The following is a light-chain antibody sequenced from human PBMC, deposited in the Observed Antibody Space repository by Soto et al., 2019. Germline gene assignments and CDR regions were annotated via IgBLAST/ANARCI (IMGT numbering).Light chain of an antibody. J-gene: IGLJ2*01. V-gene: IGLV2-14*03. Sequence: QSALTQPASVSGSPGQSITISYTGTSSDVGRYKYVSWFQHHPGETPKLMIYDVSNRPSGVSNRFSGSKSGNTASLTISGLQAEDEAAYFCSSYTSSSTVVFGGGTKLTVL. CDR2: DVS. CDR1: SSDVGRYKY. CDR3: SSYTSSSTVV.